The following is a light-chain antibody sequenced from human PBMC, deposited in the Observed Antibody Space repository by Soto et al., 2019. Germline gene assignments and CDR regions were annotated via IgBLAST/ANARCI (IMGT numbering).Light chain of an antibody. Sequence: QPVLTHASASLGASVKLTCTLSSGHSSYAIAWHQQQPEKGPRYLMKLNSDGSHSKGDGIPDRFSGSSSGAERYLTISSLQSEDEADYYCQTWGTGIVVFGGGTQLTVL. CDR2: LNSDGSH. J-gene: IGLJ2*01. CDR1: SGHSSYA. CDR3: QTWGTGIVV. V-gene: IGLV4-69*01.